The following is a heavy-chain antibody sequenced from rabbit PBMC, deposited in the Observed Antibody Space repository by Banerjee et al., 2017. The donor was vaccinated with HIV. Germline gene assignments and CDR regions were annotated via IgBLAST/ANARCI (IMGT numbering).Heavy chain of an antibody. Sequence: QQQLVESGGGLVKPEGSLTLTCTASGFSFSSNYYMCWVRQAPGKGLEWIACIYSGSSGSTYYASWAKGRFTISKTSSTTVTLQMTSLTAADTATYFCARDTETLNYAGYGTGMDLWGPGTLVTVS. J-gene: IGHJ6*01. CDR2: IYSGSSGST. CDR1: GFSFSSNYY. V-gene: IGHV1S45*01. CDR3: ARDTETLNYAGYGTGMDL. D-gene: IGHD7-1*01.